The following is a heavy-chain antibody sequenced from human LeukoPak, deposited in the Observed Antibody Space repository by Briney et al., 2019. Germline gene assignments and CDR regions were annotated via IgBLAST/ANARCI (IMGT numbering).Heavy chain of an antibody. CDR3: ARGRAGIAAAGFDY. V-gene: IGHV3-30-3*01. Sequence: GGSLRLSCATSGFTFSMSAMHWVRLAPGKGLDWVAVISFDGGNKFYADSVKGRFSISRDNSKNTLYLQMNSLGLDDTAVYFCARGRAGIAAAGFDYWGQGTLVTVSP. CDR1: GFTFSMSA. D-gene: IGHD6-13*01. CDR2: ISFDGGNK. J-gene: IGHJ4*02.